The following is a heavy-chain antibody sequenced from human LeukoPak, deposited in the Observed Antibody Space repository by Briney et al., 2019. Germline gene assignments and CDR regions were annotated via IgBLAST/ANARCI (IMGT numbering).Heavy chain of an antibody. CDR2: INPNDGIT. V-gene: IGHV1-46*01. Sequence: ASVKVSCKASGYTLTSYYMHWVRQAPGQGLEGMGRINPNDGITSYAQKFQGRVTMTKDTSTSPVYMQLGSLRSEDPALYYWAREEVGAGRIRFNWFEPWGQRDLVTGSS. CDR1: GYTLTSYY. J-gene: IGHJ5*01. CDR3: AREEVGAGRIRFNWFEP. D-gene: IGHD2-15*01.